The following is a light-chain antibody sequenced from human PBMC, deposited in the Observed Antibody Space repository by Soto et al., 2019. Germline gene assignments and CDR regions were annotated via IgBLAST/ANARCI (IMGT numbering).Light chain of an antibody. J-gene: IGLJ1*01. CDR2: DDR. CDR1: NIGSER. CDR3: QVWDRSSDHYV. Sequence: SSELTQPPSVSVAPGQTARITCGGNNIGSERVHWYQQKPGQAPVLVVYDDRDRPSGIPERFSGSNSGNTATLTISRVEAGDEADYYCQVWDRSSDHYVFGTGTKLTVL. V-gene: IGLV3-21*02.